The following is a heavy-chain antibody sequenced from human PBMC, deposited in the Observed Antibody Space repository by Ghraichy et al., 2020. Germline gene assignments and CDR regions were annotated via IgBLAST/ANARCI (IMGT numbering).Heavy chain of an antibody. Sequence: GGSLRLSCVASGFTFSRYWLSWVRQAPGKGLEWVTSISSSSSYTYYGDSVKGRFTISRDNAKNSLYLQMNSLRAEDTAVYYCARGSGVSRYYYYYGMDVWGQGTTVTVSS. D-gene: IGHD2-8*01. CDR1: GFTFSRYW. J-gene: IGHJ6*02. CDR3: ARGSGVSRYYYYYGMDV. CDR2: ISSSSSYT. V-gene: IGHV3-21*06.